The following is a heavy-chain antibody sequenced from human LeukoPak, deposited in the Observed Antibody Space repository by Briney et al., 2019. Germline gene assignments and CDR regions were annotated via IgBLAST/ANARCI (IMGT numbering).Heavy chain of an antibody. CDR1: GFTFSSYS. Sequence: PGGSLRLSCAASGFTFSSYSMNWVRQAPGKGLEWVSSISSSSSYIYYADSVKGRFTISRDNAKNSLYLQMNSLRAEDTAVYYCARDQSAYYYYYMDVWGKGTTVTVSS. CDR3: ARDQSAYYYYYMDV. D-gene: IGHD2-15*01. J-gene: IGHJ6*03. CDR2: ISSSSSYI. V-gene: IGHV3-21*01.